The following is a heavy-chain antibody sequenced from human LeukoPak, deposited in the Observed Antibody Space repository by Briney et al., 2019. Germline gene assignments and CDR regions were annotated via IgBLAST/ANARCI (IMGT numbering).Heavy chain of an antibody. J-gene: IGHJ3*02. Sequence: ASVKVSCKTSGYIFTTYGISWVRQAPGQGLEWMGWISAYIGNTNYAQNFQGRVTMTRDTSISTAYLELSWLQSDDTAVYYCARMGVSSGWSTYAFDIWGQGTMVTVSS. V-gene: IGHV1-18*01. CDR1: GYIFTTYG. D-gene: IGHD6-19*01. CDR3: ARMGVSSGWSTYAFDI. CDR2: ISAYIGNT.